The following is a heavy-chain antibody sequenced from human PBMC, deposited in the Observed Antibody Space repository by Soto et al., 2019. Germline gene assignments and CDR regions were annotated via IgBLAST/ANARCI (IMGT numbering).Heavy chain of an antibody. D-gene: IGHD3-3*01. Sequence: GGSLRLSCAASGFTFSSYAMSWVRQAPGKGLEWVSAISGSGGSTYYADSVKGRFTISIDNYKNTLYLQMNSLRAEDTAVYYCGKRSPRITIFGVVIAHYYYYGMEVWGQGTTVTVSS. CDR3: GKRSPRITIFGVVIAHYYYYGMEV. CDR2: ISGSGGST. V-gene: IGHV3-23*01. J-gene: IGHJ6*02. CDR1: GFTFSSYA.